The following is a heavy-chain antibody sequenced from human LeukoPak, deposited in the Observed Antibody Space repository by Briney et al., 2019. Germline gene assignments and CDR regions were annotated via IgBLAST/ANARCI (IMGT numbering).Heavy chain of an antibody. V-gene: IGHV1-69*05. Sequence: SVKVSXKASGGTFSSYAISWVRQAPGQGLEWMGRIIPIFGTANYAQKFQGRVTITTDESTSTAYMELSSLRSEDTAVYYCARKGYCSGGSCYSDDAFDIWGQGTMVTVSS. J-gene: IGHJ3*02. CDR3: ARKGYCSGGSCYSDDAFDI. D-gene: IGHD2-15*01. CDR2: IIPIFGTA. CDR1: GGTFSSYA.